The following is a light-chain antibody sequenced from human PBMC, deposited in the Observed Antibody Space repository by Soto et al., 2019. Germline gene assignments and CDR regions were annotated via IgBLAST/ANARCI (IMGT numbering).Light chain of an antibody. J-gene: IGLJ3*02. Sequence: SALTQPASVSGSPGQSITMSCTGTSSDVGGYKFVSWYQQNPGKAPKLIIYEVRNRPSGVSNRFSGSKSGNTASLTISGLQAEDEADYYCSSYTSSSTLLFGGGTKLTVL. CDR1: SSDVGGYKF. CDR2: EVR. CDR3: SSYTSSSTLL. V-gene: IGLV2-14*01.